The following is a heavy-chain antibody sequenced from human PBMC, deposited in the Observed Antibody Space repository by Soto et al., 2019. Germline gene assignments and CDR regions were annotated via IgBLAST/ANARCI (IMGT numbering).Heavy chain of an antibody. CDR1: GYIFVNYG. D-gene: IGHD3-16*02. V-gene: IGHV1-18*01. CDR3: AMVHNFVTPTPLDV. Sequence: QVQLVQSGDEVKKPGASVKVSCKASGYIFVNYGIAWVRQAPGQGLEWMGWISPYGGNTHNESKVLGRRTMTTDTSPSTDYMDLGSLPSDDTAVSYCAMVHNFVTPTPLDVWGQGTTVTVSS. J-gene: IGHJ6*02. CDR2: ISPYGGNT.